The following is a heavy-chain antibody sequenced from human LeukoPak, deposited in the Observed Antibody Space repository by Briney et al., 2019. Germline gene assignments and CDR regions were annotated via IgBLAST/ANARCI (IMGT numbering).Heavy chain of an antibody. V-gene: IGHV4-4*02. CDR2: IYHSGSP. D-gene: IGHD3-22*01. CDR1: GGSISSSNW. CDR3: ARGGTNYDTSGAFDI. J-gene: IGHJ3*02. Sequence: SETLSLTCAVSGGSISSSNWWSWVRQPPGKGLEWIGEIYHSGSPNYNPSLKSRVTISVDTSKNQFSLKLSSVTAADTAVYYCARGGTNYDTSGAFDIWGQGTMVTVSS.